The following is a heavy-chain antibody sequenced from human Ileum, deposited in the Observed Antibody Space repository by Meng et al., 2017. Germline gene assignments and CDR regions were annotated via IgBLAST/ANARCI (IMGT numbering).Heavy chain of an antibody. Sequence: GSLRLSCTVSGYSISSGYYWGWIRQPPGKGLEWIGSIHHSGITYYNPSLNSRVSVSVDTSENQLSLKLTSVTAADTALYYCARSVMAAGRTDLYYFDYWGQGTLVTVSS. D-gene: IGHD6-13*01. CDR2: IHHSGIT. CDR1: GYSISSGYY. J-gene: IGHJ4*02. CDR3: ARSVMAAGRTDLYYFDY. V-gene: IGHV4-38-2*02.